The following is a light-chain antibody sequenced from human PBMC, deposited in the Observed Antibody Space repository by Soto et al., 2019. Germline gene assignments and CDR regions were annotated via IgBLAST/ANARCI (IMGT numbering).Light chain of an antibody. CDR3: SSYTSSSTLGV. J-gene: IGLJ2*01. CDR2: EVS. Sequence: QSALTQPPSVSGSPGQSVTISCTGTSSDVGSYNRVSWYQQPPGTAPKLMIYEVSNRPSGVPDRFSGSKSGNTASLTISGLQAEDEADYCCSSYTSSSTLGVFGGGTKLTVL. CDR1: SSDVGSYNR. V-gene: IGLV2-18*02.